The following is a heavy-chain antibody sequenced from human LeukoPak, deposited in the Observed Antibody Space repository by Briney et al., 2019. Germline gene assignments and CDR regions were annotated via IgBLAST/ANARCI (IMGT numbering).Heavy chain of an antibody. CDR3: ARDLSGIAGYTYGRGIDY. J-gene: IGHJ4*02. CDR2: IKQDGSEK. D-gene: IGHD5-18*01. V-gene: IGHV3-7*01. CDR1: GFTFSSYW. Sequence: GGSLRLSCAASGFTFSSYWMSWVRQAPGKGLEWVANIKQDGSEKYYVDSVKGRFTISRDNAKNSLYLQMNSLRAEDTAVYYCARDLSGIAGYTYGRGIDYWGQGTLVTVSS.